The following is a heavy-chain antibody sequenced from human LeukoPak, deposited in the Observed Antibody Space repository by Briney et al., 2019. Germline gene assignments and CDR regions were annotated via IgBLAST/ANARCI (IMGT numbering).Heavy chain of an antibody. Sequence: GASVKVSCKASGGTFSSYAISWVRQAPGQGLEWMGRIIPILGIANYAQKFQGRVTITADKSTSTAYMELSSLRSEDTAVYYCARGSVGVNGSGSLSWFDPWGQGTLVTVSS. CDR1: GGTFSSYA. J-gene: IGHJ5*02. D-gene: IGHD3-10*01. CDR2: IIPILGIA. CDR3: ARGSVGVNGSGSLSWFDP. V-gene: IGHV1-69*04.